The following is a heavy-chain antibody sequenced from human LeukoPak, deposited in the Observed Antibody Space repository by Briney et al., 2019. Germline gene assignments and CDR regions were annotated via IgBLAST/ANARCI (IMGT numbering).Heavy chain of an antibody. CDR2: MNPNSGNT. CDR3: ARVTRPLRYQLLSSLDY. CDR1: GYTFTSYD. Sequence: ASVKVSCKASGYTFTSYDINWVRQATGQGLEWMGWMNPNSGNTGYAQKFQGRVTITRNTSISTAYMELSSLRSEDTAVYYCARVTRPLRYQLLSSLDYWGQGTLVTVSS. V-gene: IGHV1-8*03. D-gene: IGHD2-2*01. J-gene: IGHJ4*02.